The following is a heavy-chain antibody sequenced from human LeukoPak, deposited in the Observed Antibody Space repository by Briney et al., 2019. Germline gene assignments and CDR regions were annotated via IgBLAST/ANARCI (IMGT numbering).Heavy chain of an antibody. V-gene: IGHV3-30*04. CDR1: GFTFSSYA. J-gene: IGHJ4*02. CDR3: ARALPVDCVGDCNSEYYFNY. D-gene: IGHD2-21*02. CDR2: ISYDGSNK. Sequence: GGSLRLSCAASGFTFSSYAMHWVRQAPGKGLEWVAVISYDGSNKYYADSVKGRFTISRDNSKNTLYLQMNSLRAEDTAVYYCARALPVDCVGDCNSEYYFNYWAREPWSPSPQ.